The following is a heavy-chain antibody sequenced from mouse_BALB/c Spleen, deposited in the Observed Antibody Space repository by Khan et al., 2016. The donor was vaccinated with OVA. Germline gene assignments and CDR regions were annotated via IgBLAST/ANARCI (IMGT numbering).Heavy chain of an antibody. CDR1: GYSITSDYA. CDR3: ARDGSRYNYAMDY. CDR2: ISYSGST. Sequence: EVELVESGPGLVKPSQSLSLTCTVTGYSITSDYAWNWIRQFPGNKLEWMGYISYSGSTNYNPSLKSRISITRDTSKNQLFLQLNSVTTEDTATYYCARDGSRYNYAMDYWGQGTSVTVSS. D-gene: IGHD2-3*01. V-gene: IGHV3-2*02. J-gene: IGHJ4*01.